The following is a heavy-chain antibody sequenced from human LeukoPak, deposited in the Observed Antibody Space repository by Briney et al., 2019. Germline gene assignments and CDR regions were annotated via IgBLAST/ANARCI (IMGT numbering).Heavy chain of an antibody. CDR2: ISGSGDRT. V-gene: IGHV3-23*01. D-gene: IGHD2-15*01. J-gene: IGHJ4*02. CDR3: AKDATPYY. Sequence: QTGGSLRLSCAASGFTFSNYAMTWVRQAPGKGLEWLSTISGSGDRTFYADSVKDRFTISRDNSKNTVYLQTNRLRAEDSAVYYCAKDATPYYWGQGTLVTVSS. CDR1: GFTFSNYA.